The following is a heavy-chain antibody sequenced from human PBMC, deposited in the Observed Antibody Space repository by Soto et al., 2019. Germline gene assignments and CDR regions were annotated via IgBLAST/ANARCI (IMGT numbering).Heavy chain of an antibody. V-gene: IGHV2-70*01. D-gene: IGHD3-10*01. Sequence: ESCPTLVNPTQTLTLTCTFSGFSLSTSGMCVSWIRQPPGKALEWLALIDWGDDKYYSTSLKTRLTISKDTSKNQVVLTMTNMDPVDTATYYCARILSPSVTMVSGVPLQDYYYYGMDVWGQGTQVTVSS. CDR1: GFSLSTSGMC. CDR2: IDWGDDK. J-gene: IGHJ6*02. CDR3: ARILSPSVTMVSGVPLQDYYYYGMDV.